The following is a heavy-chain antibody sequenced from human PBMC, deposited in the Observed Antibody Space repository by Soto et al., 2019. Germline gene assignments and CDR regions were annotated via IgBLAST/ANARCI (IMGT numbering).Heavy chain of an antibody. V-gene: IGHV1-3*01. CDR3: ARSIVVVTALDY. CDR2: INAGNGNT. D-gene: IGHD2-21*02. Sequence: GVSVKVSCKESGYSFTSYAMHWVRHAPGQRLEWMGWINAGNGNTKYSQKFQGRVTITRDTSASTAYMELSSLRSEDTAVYYCARSIVVVTALDYWGQGTLVTVSS. J-gene: IGHJ4*02. CDR1: GYSFTSYA.